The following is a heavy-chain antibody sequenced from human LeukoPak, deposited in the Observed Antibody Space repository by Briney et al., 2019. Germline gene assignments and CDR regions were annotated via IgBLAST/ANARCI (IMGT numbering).Heavy chain of an antibody. D-gene: IGHD6-13*01. CDR1: GGSISSYY. V-gene: IGHV4-4*07. CDR2: IYASGST. CDR3: AKDSSSTGHGNFDY. Sequence: PSETLSLTCTVSGGSISSYYWSWIRQSAGKGLEWIGRIYASGSTNYNPSLKSRVTMSVDTSKNQFSLKLNSVTAADTAVYYCAKDSSSTGHGNFDYWGQGTLVTVSS. J-gene: IGHJ4*02.